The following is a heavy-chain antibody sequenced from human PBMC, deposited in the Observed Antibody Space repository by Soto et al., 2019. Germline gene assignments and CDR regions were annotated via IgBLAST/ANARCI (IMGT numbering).Heavy chain of an antibody. Sequence: ASVKVSCKASGYTFTSYYMHWVRQAPGQGLEWMGIINPSGGSTSYAQKFQGRVTMTRDTSTSTVYMELSSLRSEDTAVYYCASLGYSSGYGRNDAFDIWGQGAMVTVSS. J-gene: IGHJ3*02. CDR2: INPSGGST. CDR1: GYTFTSYY. CDR3: ASLGYSSGYGRNDAFDI. D-gene: IGHD3-22*01. V-gene: IGHV1-46*01.